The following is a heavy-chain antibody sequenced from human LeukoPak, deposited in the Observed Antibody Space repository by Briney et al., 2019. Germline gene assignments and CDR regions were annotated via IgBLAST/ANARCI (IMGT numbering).Heavy chain of an antibody. Sequence: SETLSLTCTVSGGSISSGDYYWSWLRQPPGKGLEWVGYMYYSGSTYYNPSLKTRITISLDISKNQFSLKPSSVTAADTAVYYCARPYYYDSRIDPWGQGTLVTVSS. CDR2: MYYSGST. CDR1: GGSISSGDYY. CDR3: ARPYYYDSRIDP. V-gene: IGHV4-30-4*01. J-gene: IGHJ5*02. D-gene: IGHD3-22*01.